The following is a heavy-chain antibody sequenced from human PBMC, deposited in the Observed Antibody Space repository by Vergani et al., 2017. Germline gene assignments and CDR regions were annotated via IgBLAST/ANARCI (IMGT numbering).Heavy chain of an antibody. CDR1: GDSISIGDYF. J-gene: IGHJ4*02. CDR2: IYSTGST. CDR3: ARMGGYDEGDPFRIGYFDA. Sequence: QLELQVSGPGLVKHSQTLSLVCSVSGDSISIGDYFWKWIRQPAGKVLEWIWYIYSTGSTHNNPSLRRRINMSVDTSKNQFSLKLNSVTAADTAMYYCARMGGYDEGDPFRIGYFDAWGAPSLVTVPS. D-gene: IGHD3-22*01. V-gene: IGHV4-31*03.